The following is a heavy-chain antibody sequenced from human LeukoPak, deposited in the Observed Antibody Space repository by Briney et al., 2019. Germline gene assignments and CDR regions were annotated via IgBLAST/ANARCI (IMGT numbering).Heavy chain of an antibody. CDR2: INHSGST. CDR1: GGSFSGYY. V-gene: IGHV4-34*01. J-gene: IGHJ4*02. Sequence: ESSETLSLTCAVYGGSFSGYYWSWIRQPPGKGLEWIGEINHSGSTNYNPSLKSRVTISVDTSKNQFSLKLSSVTAADTAVYYCARGGWELAFGGWGQGTLVTVSS. D-gene: IGHD1-26*01. CDR3: ARGGWELAFGG.